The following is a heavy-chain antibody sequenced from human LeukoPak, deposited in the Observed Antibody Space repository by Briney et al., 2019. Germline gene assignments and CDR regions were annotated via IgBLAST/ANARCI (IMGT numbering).Heavy chain of an antibody. CDR1: GFTFSGYS. CDR2: ISSSSSYI. J-gene: IGHJ5*02. V-gene: IGHV3-21*01. CDR3: AKSYKSGFDP. D-gene: IGHD1-1*01. Sequence: GGSLRLSCAASGFTFSGYSMNWVRQASVKGLEWVSSISSSSSYIYYADSVKGRFTISRDNAKNSLYLQMNSLRAEDTAVYYCAKSYKSGFDPCGQGTLVTVSS.